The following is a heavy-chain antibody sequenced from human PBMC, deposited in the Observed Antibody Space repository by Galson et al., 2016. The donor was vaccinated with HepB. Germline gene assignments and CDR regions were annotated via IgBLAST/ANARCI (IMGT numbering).Heavy chain of an antibody. Sequence: PALVKPTQTLTLTCTFSGFSLSTSGEGVGWIRQPPGKALEWLALIYWDDDKRFSPSLESRLTITKDTSKNLVVLTMANMDPMDTATYYCVHRQWSGDLSSPDTWAGFDYWGQGTLVTVSS. V-gene: IGHV2-5*02. CDR2: IYWDDDK. D-gene: IGHD3-10*01. CDR1: GFSLSTSGEG. J-gene: IGHJ4*02. CDR3: VHRQWSGDLSSPDTWAGFDY.